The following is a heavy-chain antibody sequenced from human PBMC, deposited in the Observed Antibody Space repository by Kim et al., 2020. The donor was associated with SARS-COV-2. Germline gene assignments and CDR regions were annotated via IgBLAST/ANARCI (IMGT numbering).Heavy chain of an antibody. CDR1: GFTFGDYA. CDR3: TTHGDYIPVSLYYYGMDV. J-gene: IGHJ6*01. V-gene: IGHV3-49*04. D-gene: IGHD4-17*01. Sequence: GGSLRLSCTASGFTFGDYAMSWVRQAPGKGLEWVGFIRSKAYGGPTEYAASVKGRFTISRDDSKSIAYLQMNSLKTEDTAVYYCTTHGDYIPVSLYYYGMDVWGQGTTFTVSS. CDR2: IRSKAYGGPT.